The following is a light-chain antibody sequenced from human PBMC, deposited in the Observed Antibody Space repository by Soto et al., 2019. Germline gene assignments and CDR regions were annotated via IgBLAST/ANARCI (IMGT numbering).Light chain of an antibody. CDR3: QAYVNGLSAADVV. CDR1: SSNIGAVFD. Sequence: QSVLTQPPSVSGAPGQRVTISCTGSSSNIGAVFDVHWYQQLPGTAPKLLIYSNTNRPSGVPDRFSGSKSGTSASLAITGLQAEDEADYYGQAYVNGLSAADVVFGGGTKLTVL. CDR2: SNT. V-gene: IGLV1-40*01. J-gene: IGLJ2*01.